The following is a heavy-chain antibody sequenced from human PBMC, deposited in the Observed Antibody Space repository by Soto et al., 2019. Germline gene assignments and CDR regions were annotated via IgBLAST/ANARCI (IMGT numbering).Heavy chain of an antibody. CDR3: ATSYDTGFDP. CDR2: ITPNSGYT. Sequence: QLQLMQSGGEARNPGASVKVSCEASGYKFSSYAISWLRQAPGQGLEWMGLITPNSGYTNYAQKFQGRLILTTDLPSSTAYMELTSLTYDDTAMYYCATSYDTGFDPWGQGTLVSVS. CDR1: GYKFSSYA. V-gene: IGHV1-18*01. J-gene: IGHJ5*02. D-gene: IGHD3-9*01.